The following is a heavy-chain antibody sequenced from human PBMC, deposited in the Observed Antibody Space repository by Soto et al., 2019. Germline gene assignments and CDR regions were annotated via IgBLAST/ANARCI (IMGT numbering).Heavy chain of an antibody. CDR3: ARTLRAYYYYYYMDV. V-gene: IGHV1-3*01. CDR2: INAGNGNT. J-gene: IGHJ6*03. CDR1: GYTFTSYA. Sequence: QVQLVQSGAEVKKPGASVKVSCKASGYTFTSYAMHWARRAPGQRLEWMGWINAGNGNTKYSQKFQGRVTITRDTSASTAYMELSSLRSEDTAVYYCARTLRAYYYYYYMDVWGKGTTVTVSS.